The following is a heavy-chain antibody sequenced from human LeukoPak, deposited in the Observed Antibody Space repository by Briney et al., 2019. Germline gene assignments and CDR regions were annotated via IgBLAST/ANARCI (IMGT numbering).Heavy chain of an antibody. J-gene: IGHJ4*02. D-gene: IGHD3-9*01. Sequence: HPGGSLRLACAASGFTVSSYAMHWVRQAPGKGLEWVAVISYDGSNKYYADSVKGRFTISRDNSKNTLYLQMNSLRAEDTAVYYCAGDSVLRYFDWLGRYYFDYWGQGTLVTVSS. CDR2: ISYDGSNK. V-gene: IGHV3-30-3*01. CDR3: AGDSVLRYFDWLGRYYFDY. CDR1: GFTVSSYA.